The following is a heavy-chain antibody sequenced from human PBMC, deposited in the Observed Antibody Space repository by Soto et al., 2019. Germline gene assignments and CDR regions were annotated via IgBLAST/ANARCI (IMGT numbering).Heavy chain of an antibody. D-gene: IGHD5-18*01. J-gene: IGHJ4*02. CDR2: ITGSGGTT. Sequence: GGSLRLSCAAPGFTFSNYAMNWVRQAPGKGLEWVSAITGSGGTTYYADSVKGRFTISRDNSKDTLYLQMNSLGAEDTAVYYCAKAPDQGYGFYYFNYWGQGTLVTVSS. V-gene: IGHV3-23*01. CDR3: AKAPDQGYGFYYFNY. CDR1: GFTFSNYA.